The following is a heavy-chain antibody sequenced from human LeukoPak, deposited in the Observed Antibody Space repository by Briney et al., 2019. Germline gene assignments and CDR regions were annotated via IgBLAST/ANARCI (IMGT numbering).Heavy chain of an antibody. V-gene: IGHV3-48*04. Sequence: PGGSLRLSCAASGFTFSSYWMSWVRPAPGKGLEWVSYISSSGSTIYYADSVKGRFTISRDNAKNSLYLQMNSLRAEDTAVYYCARDHGDGYNYFDYWGQGTLVTVSS. D-gene: IGHD5-24*01. CDR3: ARDHGDGYNYFDY. CDR1: GFTFSSYW. J-gene: IGHJ4*02. CDR2: ISSSGSTI.